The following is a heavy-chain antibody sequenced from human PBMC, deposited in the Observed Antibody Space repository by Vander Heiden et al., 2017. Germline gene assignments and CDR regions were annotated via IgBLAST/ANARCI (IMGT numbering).Heavy chain of an antibody. CDR3: AREGDYYGSGSYYTDY. D-gene: IGHD3-10*01. CDR1: GGSISSSNW. CDR2: IYHSGST. J-gene: IGHJ4*02. V-gene: IGHV4-4*02. Sequence: QVQLQESGPGLVNPSGTLSLTCAVSGGSISSSNWWSWVRQPPGKGLEWIGEIYHSGSTNYNPSLKSRVTISVDKSKNQSSLKLSSVTAADTAVYYCAREGDYYGSGSYYTDYWGQGTLVTVSS.